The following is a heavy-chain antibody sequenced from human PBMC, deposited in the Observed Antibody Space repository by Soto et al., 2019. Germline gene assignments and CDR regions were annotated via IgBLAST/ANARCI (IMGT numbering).Heavy chain of an antibody. CDR1: GGSISSGDYY. D-gene: IGHD3-10*01. CDR2: IYYSGST. V-gene: IGHV4-30-4*01. CDR3: ASGAMVRGEDY. J-gene: IGHJ4*02. Sequence: NPSETLSLTCTVSGGSISSGDYYWSWIRQPPGKGLEWIGYIYYSGSTYYNPSLKSRVTISVDTSKNQFSLKLSSVTAADTAVYYCASGAMVRGEDYWGQGTLVTVSS.